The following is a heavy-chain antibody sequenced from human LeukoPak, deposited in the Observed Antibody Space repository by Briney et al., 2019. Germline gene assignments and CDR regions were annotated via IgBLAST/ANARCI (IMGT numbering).Heavy chain of an antibody. CDR2: IIPIFGTA. Sequence: SVKVSCKASGGTFSSYAISWVRQAPGQGLEWMGGIIPIFGTANYAQKFQGRVTITADESTSTAYMELSSLRSEDTAVYYCARSRYSYGSGSPPYRGAHNWFDPWAREPWSPSPQ. CDR1: GGTFSSYA. CDR3: ARSRYSYGSGSPPYRGAHNWFDP. D-gene: IGHD3-10*01. J-gene: IGHJ5*02. V-gene: IGHV1-69*13.